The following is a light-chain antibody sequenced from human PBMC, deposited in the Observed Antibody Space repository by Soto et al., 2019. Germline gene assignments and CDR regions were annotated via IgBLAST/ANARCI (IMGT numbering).Light chain of an antibody. CDR3: SSYAGSNMVV. J-gene: IGLJ2*01. CDR2: SNN. V-gene: IGLV1-47*02. Sequence: QSVLTQPPSASGTPGQRVTISCSGSSSNIGSNYVYWYQQLPGTAPKLLIYSNNQRPSGVPDRFSGSKSGNTASLTVSGLQAEDEADYYCSSYAGSNMVVFGGGTKLTVL. CDR1: SSNIGSNY.